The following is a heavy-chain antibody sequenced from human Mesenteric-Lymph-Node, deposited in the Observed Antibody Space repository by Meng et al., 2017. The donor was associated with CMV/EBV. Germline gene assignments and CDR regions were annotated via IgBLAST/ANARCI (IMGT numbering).Heavy chain of an antibody. CDR3: ARGLIKKYFYGSGTYTDAFDI. CDR2: INHSGST. V-gene: IGHV4-34*01. D-gene: IGHD3-10*01. J-gene: IGHJ3*02. CDR1: CYY. Sequence: CYYWSWVRQPPEEGLEWIEEINHSGSTNYNPSLTSRVTISVDTSKNQFSLRLSSVTAADTAVYYCARGLIKKYFYGSGTYTDAFDIWGQGTMVTVSS.